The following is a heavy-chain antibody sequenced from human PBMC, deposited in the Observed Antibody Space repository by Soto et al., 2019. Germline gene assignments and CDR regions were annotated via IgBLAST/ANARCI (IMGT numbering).Heavy chain of an antibody. CDR3: TTVEWELLFDAFDI. V-gene: IGHV3-15*01. J-gene: IGHJ3*02. D-gene: IGHD1-26*01. CDR2: IKSKTDGGTT. Sequence: PWGSLRLSCSPSGFTFSNAWMSWVRQAPGKGLEWVGRIKSKTDGGTTDYAAPVKGRFTISRDDSKNTLYLQMNSLKTEDTAVYYCTTVEWELLFDAFDIWAQGTMVTVSS. CDR1: GFTFSNAW.